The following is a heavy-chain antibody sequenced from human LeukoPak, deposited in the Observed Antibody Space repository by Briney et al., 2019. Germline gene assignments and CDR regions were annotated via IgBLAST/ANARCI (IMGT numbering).Heavy chain of an antibody. Sequence: ASVKVSCKASGGTFSSYAISWVRQAPGQGLKWMGGIIPIFGTANYAQKFQGRVTITTDESTSTAYMELSSLRSEDTAVYYCASPGRYSYGAYYFDYRGQGTLVTVSS. D-gene: IGHD5-18*01. J-gene: IGHJ4*02. CDR2: IIPIFGTA. V-gene: IGHV1-69*05. CDR3: ASPGRYSYGAYYFDY. CDR1: GGTFSSYA.